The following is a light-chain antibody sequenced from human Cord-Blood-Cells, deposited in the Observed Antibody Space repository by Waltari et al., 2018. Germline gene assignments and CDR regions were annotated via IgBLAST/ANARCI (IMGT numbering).Light chain of an antibody. CDR2: DLS. Sequence: QSALTKPRPVSGPPRQSVTISCTVNSSDVGGSNYVPWYQQHPGKAPKLMIYDLSKRPSGVPDRFSGSKSGNTASLTISGLQAEDEADYYCCSYAGSYTFVFGGGTKLTVL. CDR3: CSYAGSYTFV. V-gene: IGLV2-11*01. J-gene: IGLJ2*01. CDR1: SSDVGGSNY.